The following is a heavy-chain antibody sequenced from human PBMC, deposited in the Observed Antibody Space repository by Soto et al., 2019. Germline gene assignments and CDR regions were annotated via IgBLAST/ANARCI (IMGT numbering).Heavy chain of an antibody. CDR1: GGSISSDGYS. V-gene: IGHV4-30-2*01. Sequence: QLQLQESGSGLVKPSQTLSLTCAVSGGSISSDGYSWSWIRQPPGKGLEWIGHIYHTENTHHDPSLKSRVTISAERDKNQFFLKLTSVTADDTAAYYCARGGGLPICGGDCPPDYWGQGTLVTVSS. CDR3: ARGGGLPICGGDCPPDY. D-gene: IGHD2-21*02. CDR2: IYHTENT. J-gene: IGHJ4*02.